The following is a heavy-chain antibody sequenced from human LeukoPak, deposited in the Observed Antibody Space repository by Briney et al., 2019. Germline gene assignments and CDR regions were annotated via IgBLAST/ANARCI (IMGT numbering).Heavy chain of an antibody. Sequence: EASVKVSCKASGYTFISYDINWVRQATGQGLEWMGWMNPNSGNTGYAQKFQGRVTMTRDTSTSTVYMELSSLRSEDTAVYYCARESGEGWTAIQEATKGSWFDPWGQGTLVTVSS. V-gene: IGHV1-8*01. CDR3: ARESGEGWTAIQEATKGSWFDP. CDR1: GYTFISYD. CDR2: MNPNSGNT. D-gene: IGHD2-21*02. J-gene: IGHJ5*02.